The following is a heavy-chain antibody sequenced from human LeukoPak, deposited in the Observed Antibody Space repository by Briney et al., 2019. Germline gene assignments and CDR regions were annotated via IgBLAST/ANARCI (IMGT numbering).Heavy chain of an antibody. J-gene: IGHJ4*02. D-gene: IGHD4-17*01. CDR1: GYTFTSYY. Sequence: GASVKVSCKASGYTFTSYYIHWVRQAPGQGLEWMGIINPNDDSTSYSHKFQGRVSMTRDMSTNTAYMELSSLTSEDTAVYYCARVVDFGDYGGTDWGQGTLVTVSS. CDR3: ARVVDFGDYGGTD. CDR2: INPNDDST. V-gene: IGHV1-46*01.